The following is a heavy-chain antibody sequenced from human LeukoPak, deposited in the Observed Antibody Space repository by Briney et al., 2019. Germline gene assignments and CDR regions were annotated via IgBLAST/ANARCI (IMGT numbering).Heavy chain of an antibody. J-gene: IGHJ5*02. CDR2: IIPILGIA. Sequence: ASVKVSCKASGGTFSSYAISWVRQAPGQGLEWMGRIIPILGIANYAQKFQGRVTITADKATSTAYMELSSLRSEDTAVYYCARGSIAALHWFDPWGQGTLVTVSS. D-gene: IGHD6-6*01. CDR1: GGTFSSYA. CDR3: ARGSIAALHWFDP. V-gene: IGHV1-69*04.